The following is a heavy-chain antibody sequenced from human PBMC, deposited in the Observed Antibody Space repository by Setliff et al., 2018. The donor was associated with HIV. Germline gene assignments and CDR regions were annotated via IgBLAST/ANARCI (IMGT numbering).Heavy chain of an antibody. V-gene: IGHV1-24*01. CDR1: GYTLRELS. J-gene: IGHJ4*02. D-gene: IGHD1-7*01. CDR2: FDPEKGET. CDR3: ATFYKLTGTTSFDF. Sequence: ASVKVSCKVSGYTLRELSIHWVRQPPGQGLEWMGGFDPEKGETIYAQKFQDRVTMTEDTSTDITHMEVRGLRSEDTAIYYCATFYKLTGTTSFDFWGQGTLVTVSS.